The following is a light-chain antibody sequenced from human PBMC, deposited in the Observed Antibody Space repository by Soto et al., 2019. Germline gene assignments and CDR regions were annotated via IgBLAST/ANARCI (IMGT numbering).Light chain of an antibody. V-gene: IGKV3-11*01. CDR2: DAS. J-gene: IGKJ5*01. CDR3: QQRSNWPPIT. Sequence: EIVLTQSPATLSLSPRERATLSCRASQSVSSFLAWYQQKPGQAPRLLVYDASNRAIGIPARFSGSGSGTDFTLTISSLEPEDFAVYCCQQRSNWPPITFGQGTRLEIK. CDR1: QSVSSF.